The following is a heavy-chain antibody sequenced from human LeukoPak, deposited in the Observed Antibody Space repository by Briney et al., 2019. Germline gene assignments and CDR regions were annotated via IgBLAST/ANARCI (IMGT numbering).Heavy chain of an antibody. J-gene: IGHJ4*02. CDR1: GGSISSYY. CDR3: AREGRSIAAALDY. V-gene: IGHV4-59*12. Sequence: SETLSLTCTVSGGSISSYYWSWIRQPPGKGLEWIGYFYYSGSTNYNPSLKSRVSISVDTSKNQFSLKLSSVTAADTAVYYCAREGRSIAAALDYWGQGTLVTVSS. D-gene: IGHD6-13*01. CDR2: FYYSGST.